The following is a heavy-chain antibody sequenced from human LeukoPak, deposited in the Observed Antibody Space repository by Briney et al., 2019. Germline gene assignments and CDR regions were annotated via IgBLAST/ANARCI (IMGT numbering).Heavy chain of an antibody. J-gene: IGHJ4*02. D-gene: IGHD1-26*01. CDR3: ARGGGSGSHPYYFDY. CDR2: INHSGST. Sequence: SETLSLTCAVYGGSFSGYYWSWIRQPPGKGLEWIGEINHSGSTNYNPSLKSRVTISVDTSKNQFSLKLSSVTAADTAVYYCARGGGSGSHPYYFDYWGQGTLVTVSS. V-gene: IGHV4-34*01. CDR1: GGSFSGYY.